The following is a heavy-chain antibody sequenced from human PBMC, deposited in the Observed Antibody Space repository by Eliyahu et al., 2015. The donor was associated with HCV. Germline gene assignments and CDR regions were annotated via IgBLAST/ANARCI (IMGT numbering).Heavy chain of an antibody. CDR3: ARDLIDYGDYGTKRWFDP. CDR1: GXPISSGXYY. D-gene: IGHD4-17*01. J-gene: IGHJ5*02. CDR2: IYXSGST. Sequence: QVQLQESGPGLVKPSQTLSLTCTXXGXPISSGXYYWSWIRQPAGKGXEWIGRIYXSGSTNYNPSLKSRVTISVDTSKNQFSLKLSSVTAADTAVYYCARDLIDYGDYGTKRWFDPWGQGTLVTVSS. V-gene: IGHV4-61*02.